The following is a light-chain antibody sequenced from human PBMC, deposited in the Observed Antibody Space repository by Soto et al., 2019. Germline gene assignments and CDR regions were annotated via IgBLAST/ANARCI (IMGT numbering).Light chain of an antibody. Sequence: QSALTQPASVSGSPGQSITISCTGTSSDVGGYNYVSWYQQHPGKAPKVMIYEVSNRPSGVSNRFSGSKSGKTASLSISGLQAEDEADYYCSSYRGSNTVVFGGGTKVTVL. CDR3: SSYRGSNTVV. CDR2: EVS. V-gene: IGLV2-14*01. J-gene: IGLJ2*01. CDR1: SSDVGGYNY.